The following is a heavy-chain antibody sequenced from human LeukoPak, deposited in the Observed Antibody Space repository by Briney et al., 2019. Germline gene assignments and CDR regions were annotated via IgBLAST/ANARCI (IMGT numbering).Heavy chain of an antibody. V-gene: IGHV3-30*04. J-gene: IGHJ4*02. CDR2: ISYDGSNK. CDR3: AKTEWRLRPMIDY. CDR1: GFAFSSYA. D-gene: IGHD5-12*01. Sequence: GGSLRLSCAASGFAFSSYAMHWVRQAPGKGLEWVAVISYDGSNKYYADSVKGRFTISRDNSKNALYLQMNSLRAEDTAVYYCAKTEWRLRPMIDYWGQGTLVTVSS.